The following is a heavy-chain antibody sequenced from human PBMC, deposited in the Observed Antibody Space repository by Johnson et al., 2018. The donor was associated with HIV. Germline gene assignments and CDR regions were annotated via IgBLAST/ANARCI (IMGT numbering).Heavy chain of an antibody. V-gene: IGHV3-9*01. CDR3: ARGFSSSSSSWKGAFDI. J-gene: IGHJ3*02. CDR1: GFTFDDYA. Sequence: VQLVESGGGLVQPGRSLRLSCAASGFTFDDYAMHWVRQAPGKGLEWVSGISWNSDSIGYADSVKGRFTISRDNAKNSLYLQMNSLRPEDPALYYCARGFSSSSSSWKGAFDIWGQGTMVTVSS. D-gene: IGHD6-13*01. CDR2: ISWNSDSI.